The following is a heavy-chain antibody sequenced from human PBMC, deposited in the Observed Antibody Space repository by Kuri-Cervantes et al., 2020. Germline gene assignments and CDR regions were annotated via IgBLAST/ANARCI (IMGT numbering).Heavy chain of an antibody. J-gene: IGHJ4*02. CDR3: ARSQVYDFWTIDS. Sequence: SETLSLTCSVSGGSITTYYWSWIRQPPGKGLEWIGYISNTGSTDYNPSLKSRVTISIDTSKNQFSLNLNSVTAADTAKYYCARSQVYDFWTIDSWGQGTLVTVSS. D-gene: IGHD3-3*01. CDR2: ISNTGST. CDR1: GGSITTYY. V-gene: IGHV4-59*01.